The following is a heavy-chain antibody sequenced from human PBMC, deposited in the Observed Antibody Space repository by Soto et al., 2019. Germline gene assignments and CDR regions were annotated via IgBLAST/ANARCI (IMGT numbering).Heavy chain of an antibody. D-gene: IGHD3-16*01. CDR1: GYTFTKFH. V-gene: IGHV1-46*01. CDR2: IDPSGGVT. Sequence: QVQLIQFGAEVKKPGASVKVSCRASGYTFTKFHIHWVRQAPGQGLEWMGMIDPSGGVTRDAQRFQGGITMTSDTWRSIVYIDLRSLTSEDTAVYYCGRDVIVHDNYDTLGTYFDHWGPGTLVTLSS. J-gene: IGHJ4*02. CDR3: GRDVIVHDNYDTLGTYFDH.